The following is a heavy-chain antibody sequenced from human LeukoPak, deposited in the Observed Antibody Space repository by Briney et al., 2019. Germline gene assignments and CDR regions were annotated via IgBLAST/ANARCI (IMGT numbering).Heavy chain of an antibody. D-gene: IGHD2-21*01. CDR1: GGSISSSNW. J-gene: IGHJ5*02. CDR2: IYHSGST. CDR3: APREVMAGGFDP. Sequence: SETLSLTCAVSGGSISSSNWWSWVRQPPGKGLEWIGEIYHSGSTNYNPSLKSRVTISVDKSKNQFSLKLSSVTAADTAAYYCAPREVMAGGFDPWGQGTLVTVFS. V-gene: IGHV4-4*02.